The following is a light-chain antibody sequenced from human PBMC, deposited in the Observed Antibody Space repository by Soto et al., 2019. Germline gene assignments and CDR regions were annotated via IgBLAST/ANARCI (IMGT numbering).Light chain of an antibody. CDR3: QQYNSYPWT. Sequence: DIQMTQSPSTLSATAGDRVTITCRASQSISSWLAWYQQKPGKAPKLLIYKASSLESGVPSRLSGSGSGTEFTLTISSLQPDDFATYYCQQYNSYPWTFGQGTKVDIK. V-gene: IGKV1-5*03. CDR2: KAS. CDR1: QSISSW. J-gene: IGKJ1*01.